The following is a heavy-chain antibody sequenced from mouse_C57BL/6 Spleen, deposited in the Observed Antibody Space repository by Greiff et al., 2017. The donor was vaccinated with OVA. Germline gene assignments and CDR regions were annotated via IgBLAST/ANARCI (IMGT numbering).Heavy chain of an antibody. Sequence: QVQLQQSGAELVRPGTSVKMSCKASGYTFTNYWIGWAKQRPGHGLEWIGDIYPGGGYTNYNEKFKGKATLTAAKSSSTAYMQFSSLTSEDSAIYYCARYAYYGSSYDYAMDYWGQGTSVTVSS. D-gene: IGHD1-1*01. CDR1: GYTFTNYW. V-gene: IGHV1-63*01. J-gene: IGHJ4*01. CDR2: IYPGGGYT. CDR3: ARYAYYGSSYDYAMDY.